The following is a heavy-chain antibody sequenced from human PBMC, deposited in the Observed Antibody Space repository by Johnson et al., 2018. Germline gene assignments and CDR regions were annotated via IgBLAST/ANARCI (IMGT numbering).Heavy chain of an antibody. V-gene: IGHV3-30*18. CDR1: GFTFSSYG. J-gene: IGHJ1*01. CDR3: AKGDYFGRSALAEYFQH. D-gene: IGHD3-10*01. CDR2: ISYDGSNK. Sequence: QVQLVESGGGVVQPGRSLRLSCAASGFTFSSYGMHWGRQAPGKGLEWVALISYDGSNKYSADSVKGRFTLSRDNSKNTLYLQMNSLSAEDTAVYYCAKGDYFGRSALAEYFQHWGQGTLVTVSS.